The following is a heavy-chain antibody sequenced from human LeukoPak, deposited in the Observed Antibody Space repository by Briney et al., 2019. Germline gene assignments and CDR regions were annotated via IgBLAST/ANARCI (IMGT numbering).Heavy chain of an antibody. V-gene: IGHV1-46*01. CDR3: ARVRPRLVPKHSLDC. D-gene: IGHD2-2*01. CDR1: GYTFTSYY. Sequence: ASVKVSCKASGYTFTSYYMHWVRQAPGQGLEWMGIINPSGGSTSYAQKFQGRVTMTRNTSISTAYMELSSLRSEDTAVYYCARVRPRLVPKHSLDCWGQGTLVTVSS. CDR2: INPSGGST. J-gene: IGHJ4*02.